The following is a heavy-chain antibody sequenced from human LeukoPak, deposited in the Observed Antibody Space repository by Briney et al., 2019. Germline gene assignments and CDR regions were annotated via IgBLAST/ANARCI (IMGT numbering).Heavy chain of an antibody. Sequence: PGGSLRLSCAASRFSFRDFWMTWVRQAPGKGLEWVANINQGGSVKYYVDSVKGRFTISRDDAKSSLYVQMNSLRGEDTAVYYCARFGYSGWNLEYWGQGTLVTVSS. CDR2: INQGGSVK. D-gene: IGHD5-12*01. J-gene: IGHJ4*02. CDR1: RFSFRDFW. V-gene: IGHV3-7*01. CDR3: ARFGYSGWNLEY.